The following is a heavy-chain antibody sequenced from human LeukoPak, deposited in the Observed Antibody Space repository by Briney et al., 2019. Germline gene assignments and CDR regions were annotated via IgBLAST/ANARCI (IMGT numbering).Heavy chain of an antibody. Sequence: GASVKVSCKASGYTFSTYAIHWVRQAPGQRLEWMGWINGGNGNTKYSQNFQGRVTITRDTSASTAYMELSSLRSEDTAVYYCARDGIDILTGPLNSWGQGTLVTVSS. J-gene: IGHJ4*02. D-gene: IGHD3-9*01. CDR3: ARDGIDILTGPLNS. CDR2: INGGNGNT. V-gene: IGHV1-3*01. CDR1: GYTFSTYA.